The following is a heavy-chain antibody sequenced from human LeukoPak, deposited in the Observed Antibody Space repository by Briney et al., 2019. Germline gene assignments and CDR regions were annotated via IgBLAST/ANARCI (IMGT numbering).Heavy chain of an antibody. CDR2: INHSGST. D-gene: IGHD5-24*01. CDR3: ASLVEMATILFDY. V-gene: IGHV4-39*07. Sequence: ASETLSLTCTVSGGSISSSRYYWTWIRQPPGKGLEWIGEINHSGSTNYNPSLKSRVTISVDTSKNQFSLKLSSVTAADTAVYYCASLVEMATILFDYWGQGTLVTVSS. CDR1: GGSISSSRYY. J-gene: IGHJ4*02.